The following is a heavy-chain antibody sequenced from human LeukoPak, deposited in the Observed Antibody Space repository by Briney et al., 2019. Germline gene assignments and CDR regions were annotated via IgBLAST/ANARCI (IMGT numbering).Heavy chain of an antibody. CDR1: GFTFSSYS. Sequence: GGSLRLSCAASGFTFSSYSMNWVRQAPGKGLEWVSSISSSSSYIYYADSVKGRFTISRDNAKNSLYLQMNSLRAEDTAVYYCARLGRDGYSFPYWGQGILVTVSS. CDR3: ARLGRDGYSFPY. CDR2: ISSSSSYI. J-gene: IGHJ4*02. V-gene: IGHV3-21*01. D-gene: IGHD5-24*01.